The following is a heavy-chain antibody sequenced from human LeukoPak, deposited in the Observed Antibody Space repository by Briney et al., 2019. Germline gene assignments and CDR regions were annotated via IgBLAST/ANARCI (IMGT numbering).Heavy chain of an antibody. Sequence: GESLKISCKITGYKLTNNWIGWVRQVPGKGLEWMGIICPGDSDTRYSPSFQGQVTISADKSISTAYLQWSSLKASDTAMYYCARHYYDSSGYYKIDYWGQGTLVTVSS. J-gene: IGHJ4*02. D-gene: IGHD3-22*01. CDR3: ARHYYDSSGYYKIDY. CDR2: ICPGDSDT. V-gene: IGHV5-51*01. CDR1: GYKLTNNW.